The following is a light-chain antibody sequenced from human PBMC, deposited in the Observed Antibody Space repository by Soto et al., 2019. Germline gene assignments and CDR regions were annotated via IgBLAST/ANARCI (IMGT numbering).Light chain of an antibody. V-gene: IGLV4-69*01. J-gene: IGLJ3*02. Sequence: QSVLTQSPSASASLGVSVKLTCTRSSGHSSYAIAWHQQQPEKGPRYLMKLNSDGSHSKGDGIPDRFSGSSSGAARYITVSSLQSEDDAYYYCQNWGTGIQVFGGGTKVTVL. CDR1: SGHSSYA. CDR3: QNWGTGIQV. CDR2: LNSDGSH.